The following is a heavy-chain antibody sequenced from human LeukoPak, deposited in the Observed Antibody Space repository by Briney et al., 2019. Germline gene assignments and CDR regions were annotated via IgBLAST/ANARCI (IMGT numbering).Heavy chain of an antibody. V-gene: IGHV3-11*01. J-gene: IGHJ3*02. CDR1: GFTFSDYY. Sequence: KPGGSLRLSCAASGFTFSDYYMCWIRQAPGKGLEWVSYISSSGSTIYYADSVKGRFTISRDNAKNSLYLQMNSLRAEDTAVYYCAWWYYYDSSGYPNDAFDIWGQGTMVTVSS. CDR2: ISSSGSTI. D-gene: IGHD3-22*01. CDR3: AWWYYYDSSGYPNDAFDI.